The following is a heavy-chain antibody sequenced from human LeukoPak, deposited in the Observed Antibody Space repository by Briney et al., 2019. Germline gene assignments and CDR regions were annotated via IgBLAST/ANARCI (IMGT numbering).Heavy chain of an antibody. J-gene: IGHJ4*02. CDR1: GFTFSSCW. CDR2: IKQDGGEI. D-gene: IGHD4-17*01. Sequence: GGSLRLSCAASGFTFSSCWMSWVRQGPGKGLEWVANIKQDGGEIYYVDSVKGRFTISRDNTKNSLYLQMNSLRAEDTAVYYCARDKTHDYGDSYFEYWGQGTLVTVSS. CDR3: ARDKTHDYGDSYFEY. V-gene: IGHV3-7*03.